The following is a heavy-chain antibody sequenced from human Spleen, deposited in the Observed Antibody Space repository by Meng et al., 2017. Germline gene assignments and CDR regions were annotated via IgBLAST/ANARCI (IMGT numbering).Heavy chain of an antibody. J-gene: IGHJ4*02. Sequence: QVQLGRSGAEGKKPGASVNVSCKPSGYHFPDYYIHWVRRAPGQGLEWMGRINPKSGDTHYAQKFQARVTMTGDTSISTAYMELSGLRSDDTAMYYCARDEDISAAGKLFGDYWGQGTLVTVSS. CDR2: INPKSGDT. CDR1: GYHFPDYY. V-gene: IGHV1-2*06. CDR3: ARDEDISAAGKLFGDY. D-gene: IGHD6-25*01.